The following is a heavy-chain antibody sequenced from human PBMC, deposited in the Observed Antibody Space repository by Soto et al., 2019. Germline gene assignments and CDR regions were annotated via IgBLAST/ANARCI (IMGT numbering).Heavy chain of an antibody. Sequence: RESLKISCTGWGYAFTSYWIAWVRQMPGKGLEWMGIIYPGDSDTRYSPSFQGQVTISADKSITTAYLQWSSLKASDTAMYYCARGYCTTSICDPWFDPWGQGTLVTVSS. CDR1: GYAFTSYW. CDR3: ARGYCTTSICDPWFDP. J-gene: IGHJ5*02. V-gene: IGHV5-51*01. D-gene: IGHD2-8*01. CDR2: IYPGDSDT.